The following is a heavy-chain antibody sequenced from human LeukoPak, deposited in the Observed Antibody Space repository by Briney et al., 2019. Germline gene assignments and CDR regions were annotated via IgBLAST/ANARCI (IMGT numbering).Heavy chain of an antibody. CDR3: AKGNRDSSGFYYYYGMDV. V-gene: IGHV3-9*01. D-gene: IGHD3-22*01. J-gene: IGHJ6*02. Sequence: GGSLRLSCAASGFTFDDYAMFWVRQAPGKGLEWVSGISWNSKNIGYAASVKGRFTISRDNAKNTLYLQMNSLRAEDTAFYYCAKGNRDSSGFYYYYGMDVWGQGTTVTVSS. CDR2: ISWNSKNI. CDR1: GFTFDDYA.